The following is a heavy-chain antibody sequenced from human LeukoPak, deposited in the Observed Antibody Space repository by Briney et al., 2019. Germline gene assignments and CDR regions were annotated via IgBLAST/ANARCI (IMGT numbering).Heavy chain of an antibody. J-gene: IGHJ4*02. V-gene: IGHV1-69*05. CDR1: GGTFSSYI. CDR3: ARDLSYFAD. CDR2: VNPISGTV. Sequence: ASVKVSCKASGGTFSSYIFNWVRQAPGQGLDYMGGVNPISGTVNYAQKLQGRVTMTTDTSTSTAYMELRRLRSDDTAVYYCARDLSYFADWRQGTLVTVSS.